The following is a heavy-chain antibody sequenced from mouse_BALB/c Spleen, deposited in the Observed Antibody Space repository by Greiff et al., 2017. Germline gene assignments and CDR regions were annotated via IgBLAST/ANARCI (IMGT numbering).Heavy chain of an antibody. J-gene: IGHJ3*01. CDR1: GFSLTSYG. Sequence: VQLQESGPGLVAPSQSLSITCTVSGFSLTSYGVHWVRQPPGKGLEWLGVIWAGGSTNYNSALMSRLSISKDNSKSQVFLTMNSLQTDDTAMYYCARDSRDYRFAYWGQGTLVTVSA. CDR2: IWAGGST. CDR3: ARDSRDYRFAY. D-gene: IGHD2-4*01. V-gene: IGHV2-9*02.